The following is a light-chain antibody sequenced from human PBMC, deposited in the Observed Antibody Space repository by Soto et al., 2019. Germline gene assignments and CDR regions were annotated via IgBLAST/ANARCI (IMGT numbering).Light chain of an antibody. Sequence: EIVMTQSPATLSVSPGERATLSCRASQSVSNNLAWYQQKPGQAPRLLMYGASTRATGIRARFSGSGSGTEFTLTISSLQSEDFAVYYCQQYHNWPPYTFGQGTKLEIK. J-gene: IGKJ2*01. CDR2: GAS. CDR3: QQYHNWPPYT. CDR1: QSVSNN. V-gene: IGKV3-15*01.